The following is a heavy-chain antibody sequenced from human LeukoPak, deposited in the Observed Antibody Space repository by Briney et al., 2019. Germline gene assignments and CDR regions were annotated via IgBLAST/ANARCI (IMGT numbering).Heavy chain of an antibody. Sequence: GASVKVSCKASGYTFTSYAMHWVRQAPGQRLEWMGWINAGNGNTKYSQKFQGRVTITRDTSASTAYMELSSLRSEDTAVYYCARGVWHSGYEPPAPIDYWGQGTLVTVSS. D-gene: IGHD5-12*01. J-gene: IGHJ4*02. CDR1: GYTFTSYA. CDR3: ARGVWHSGYEPPAPIDY. V-gene: IGHV1-3*01. CDR2: INAGNGNT.